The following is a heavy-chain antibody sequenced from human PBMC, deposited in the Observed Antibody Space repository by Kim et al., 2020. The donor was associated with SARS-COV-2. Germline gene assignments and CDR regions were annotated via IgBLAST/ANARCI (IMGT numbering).Heavy chain of an antibody. J-gene: IGHJ4*02. Sequence: GGSLRLSCAASGFTFRTYAMHWVRQAPGRGLEWVAVISHDGSYESYADSVRGRFTISRDNAKNTLFLRMDSLRTDDTYVYYCARQLGFGSSYGRDYWGQGTLVTFSS. CDR1: GFTFRTYA. V-gene: IGHV3-30-3*01. CDR3: ARQLGFGSSYGRDY. CDR2: ISHDGSYE. D-gene: IGHD3-22*01.